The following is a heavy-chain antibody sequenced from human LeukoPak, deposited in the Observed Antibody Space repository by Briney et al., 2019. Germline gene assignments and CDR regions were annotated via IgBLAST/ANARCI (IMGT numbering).Heavy chain of an antibody. CDR1: GGSISSGDYY. J-gene: IGHJ4*02. CDR2: IYYSGST. CDR3: ARDDRVGFDY. V-gene: IGHV4-30-4*01. Sequence: SETLSLTCTVSGGSISSGDYYWSWIRQPLGKGLEWIGYIYYSGSTYYNPSLKSRVTLSVDTSKNQFSLKLSSVTAADTAVYYCARDDRVGFDYWGQGTLVTVSS. D-gene: IGHD1-14*01.